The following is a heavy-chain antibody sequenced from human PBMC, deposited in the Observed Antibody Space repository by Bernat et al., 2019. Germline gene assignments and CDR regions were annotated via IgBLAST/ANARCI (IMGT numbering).Heavy chain of an antibody. J-gene: IGHJ4*02. Sequence: EVQLLESGGGLVQPGGSLRLSCAASGFTFSSYAMSWVRQAPGKGLEWVSAISGSGGSTYYPDSVKGRFTISRDNSKNTLYLQMNSLRAEDTAVYYCAKDLRGYSGYDLNYWGQGTLVTVSS. CDR2: ISGSGGST. V-gene: IGHV3-23*01. CDR1: GFTFSSYA. D-gene: IGHD5-12*01. CDR3: AKDLRGYSGYDLNY.